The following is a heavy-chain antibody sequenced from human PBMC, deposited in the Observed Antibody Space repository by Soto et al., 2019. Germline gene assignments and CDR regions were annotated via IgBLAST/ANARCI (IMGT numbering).Heavy chain of an antibody. Sequence: PSETLSLTCIVSGGFISEKYWNWVRQPPGKGLEWIGLIFANGHTDYNPSLKSRVTMSVDASKNQFSLRLTSMTAADTAVYYCVASLAASGLNWLDPWGRGTLVTVSS. J-gene: IGHJ5*02. CDR1: GGFISEKY. V-gene: IGHV4-4*07. CDR2: IFANGHT. D-gene: IGHD6-13*01. CDR3: VASLAASGLNWLDP.